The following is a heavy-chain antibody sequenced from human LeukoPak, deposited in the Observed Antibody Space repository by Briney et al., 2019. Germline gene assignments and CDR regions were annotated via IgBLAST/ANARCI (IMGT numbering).Heavy chain of an antibody. D-gene: IGHD3-3*01. Sequence: SQTLSLTCTVSGGSISSGDYYWSWIRQPPGKGLEWIGYIYYSGSTYYNPSLKSRVTISVDTSKNQFSPKLSSVTAADTAVYYCARAQRRITIFGVVLNWFDPWGQGTLVTVSS. CDR2: IYYSGST. CDR1: GGSISSGDYY. CDR3: ARAQRRITIFGVVLNWFDP. V-gene: IGHV4-30-4*01. J-gene: IGHJ5*02.